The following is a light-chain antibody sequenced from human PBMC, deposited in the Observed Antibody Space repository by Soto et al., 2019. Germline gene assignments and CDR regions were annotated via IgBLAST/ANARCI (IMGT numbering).Light chain of an antibody. V-gene: IGKV2D-29*02. CDR1: QSLLHITGETF. CDR3: MQSTQLPPT. CDR2: EVS. Sequence: DVVMTQTPLSLSVAPGQPASISCKSSQSLLHITGETFLFWYLQKPGQSPQLLIYEVSTRVSGVPDRFSGSGSGTDFTLEIXRVXXDDXGIYYCMQSTQLPPTFGQGXRLGIE. J-gene: IGKJ5*01.